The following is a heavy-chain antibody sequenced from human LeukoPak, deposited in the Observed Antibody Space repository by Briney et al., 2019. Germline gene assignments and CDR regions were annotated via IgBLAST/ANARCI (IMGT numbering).Heavy chain of an antibody. J-gene: IGHJ6*03. V-gene: IGHV4-39*07. CDR1: GGSISSSSYY. CDR2: IYYSGST. D-gene: IGHD6-13*01. Sequence: SETLSLTCTVSGGSISSSSYYWGWIRQPPGKGLEWIGSIYYSGSTYYNPSLKSRVTISVDTSKNQFSLKLSSVTAADTAVYYCARGYSSSWYTPPYYMDVWGKGTTVTVSS. CDR3: ARGYSSSWYTPPYYMDV.